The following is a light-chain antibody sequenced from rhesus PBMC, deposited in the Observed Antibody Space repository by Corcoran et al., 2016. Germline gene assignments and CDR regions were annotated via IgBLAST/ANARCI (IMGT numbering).Light chain of an antibody. CDR3: QQYDSAPFT. CDR1: QGISSY. CDR2: DAS. V-gene: IGKV1-37*01. J-gene: IGKJ3*01. Sequence: DIQMTQSPSSLSASVGDRVTITCRASQGISSYFAWYQQKPGKVPKPLIYDASNLESGVHPRFSGSGSWTDFTLTINSLQPEDFATYYCQQYDSAPFTFGPGTKLDIK.